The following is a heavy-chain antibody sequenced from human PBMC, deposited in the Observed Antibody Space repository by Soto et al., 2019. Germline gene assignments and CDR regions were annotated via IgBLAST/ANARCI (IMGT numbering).Heavy chain of an antibody. Sequence: GGSLRLSCAASGFTFSGYWMSWVRQAPGKGLEWVANIKQDGSEKYYVDSVKGRFTISRDNAKNSLYLQMNSLRAEDTAVYYCERMSIVAAFDYWGQGTLVTVSS. CDR3: ERMSIVAAFDY. J-gene: IGHJ4*02. CDR2: IKQDGSEK. CDR1: GFTFSGYW. D-gene: IGHD5-12*01. V-gene: IGHV3-7*03.